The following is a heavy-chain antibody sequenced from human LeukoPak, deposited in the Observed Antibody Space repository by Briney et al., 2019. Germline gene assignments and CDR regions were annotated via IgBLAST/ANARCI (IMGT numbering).Heavy chain of an antibody. CDR3: ARARYCSGGSCYPINWFDP. CDR1: GGSISSHY. V-gene: IGHV4-59*11. Sequence: SETLSLTCTVSGGSISSHYWSWIRQPPGEGLEWIGYIYYSGSTNYNPSLKSRVTISGDPSKNQVSLKLSSVTAADTAVYYCARARYCSGGSCYPINWFDPWGQGTLVTVFS. D-gene: IGHD2-15*01. CDR2: IYYSGST. J-gene: IGHJ5*02.